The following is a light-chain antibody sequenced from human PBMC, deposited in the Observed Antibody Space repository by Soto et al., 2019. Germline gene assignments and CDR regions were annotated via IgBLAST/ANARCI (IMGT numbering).Light chain of an antibody. CDR3: QQYNNWPPTWT. CDR2: GAS. V-gene: IGKV3-15*01. J-gene: IGKJ1*01. Sequence: ETVLNQSPGTLSLSPGESATLSCRASQSLTNNFLAWYQQKPGQAPRLLIYGASTRATGIPARFSGSGSGTDFTLTISSLQSEDFAVYYCQQYNNWPPTWTFGQGTKVDIK. CDR1: QSLTNN.